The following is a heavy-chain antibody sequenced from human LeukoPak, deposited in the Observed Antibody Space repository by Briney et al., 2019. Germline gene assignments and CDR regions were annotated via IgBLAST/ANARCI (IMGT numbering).Heavy chain of an antibody. CDR2: ISGSGGST. D-gene: IGHD6-19*01. CDR3: AKTTAGYSSGRYPGWPVDY. Sequence: GGSLRLSCAASGFTFSSYAMSWVRQAPGKGLEWVSAISGSGGSTYYADSVKGRFTISRDKSENTVYLQMNSLRADDTAVYYCAKTTAGYSSGRYPGWPVDYWGQGTLVTVSS. J-gene: IGHJ4*02. CDR1: GFTFSSYA. V-gene: IGHV3-23*01.